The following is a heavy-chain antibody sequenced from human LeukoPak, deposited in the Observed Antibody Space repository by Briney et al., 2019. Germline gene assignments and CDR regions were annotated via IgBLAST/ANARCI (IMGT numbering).Heavy chain of an antibody. CDR1: GYTFTGYY. J-gene: IGHJ4*02. Sequence: GASVKVSCTASGYTFTGYYLHWVRQAPGQGLEWMGWINPHNGDTNYAQKFQGRVTMTRDTSITTAYMELSRLKSDDTAVYYCATVRDIVVGGGPYYFDYWGQGTLVTVSS. CDR2: INPHNGDT. D-gene: IGHD2-15*01. CDR3: ATVRDIVVGGGPYYFDY. V-gene: IGHV1-2*02.